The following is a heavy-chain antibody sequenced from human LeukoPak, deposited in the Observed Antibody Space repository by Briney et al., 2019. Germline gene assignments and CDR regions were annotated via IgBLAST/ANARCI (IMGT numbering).Heavy chain of an antibody. CDR3: TPQGGVVPAPPLGYYYYYMDV. Sequence: GGSLRLSCAASGFTFSSYAMSWVRQAPGKGLEWVGRIKSKTDGGTTDYAAPVKGRFTISRDDSKNTLYLQMNSLKTEDTAVYYCTPQGGVVPAPPLGYYYYYMDVWGKGTTVTVSS. CDR1: GFTFSSYA. V-gene: IGHV3-15*01. J-gene: IGHJ6*03. D-gene: IGHD2-2*01. CDR2: IKSKTDGGTT.